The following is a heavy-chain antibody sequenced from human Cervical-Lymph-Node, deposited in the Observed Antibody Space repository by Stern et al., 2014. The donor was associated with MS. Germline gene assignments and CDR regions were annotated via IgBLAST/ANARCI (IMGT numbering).Heavy chain of an antibody. CDR3: ARGDLGYYYYGMDV. D-gene: IGHD3-16*01. V-gene: IGHV1-2*02. Sequence: QVQLVESGAEVKKPGASVKVSCKASGYTFNDYDMHWVRQAPGQGLEWMGSINPNSGGANYAQKFQDRVTMTWDRSITTAAMELSSLRFDDTAVYYCARGDLGYYYYGMDVWGQGTTVTVSS. J-gene: IGHJ6*02. CDR2: INPNSGGA. CDR1: GYTFNDYD.